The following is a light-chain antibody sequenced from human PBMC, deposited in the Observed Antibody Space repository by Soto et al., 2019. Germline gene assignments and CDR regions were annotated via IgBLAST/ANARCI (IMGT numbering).Light chain of an antibody. CDR1: QSVLSNSNNKNY. J-gene: IGKJ5*01. V-gene: IGKV4-1*01. CDR2: WAS. Sequence: SAYSLAAFRGRLGTITCTSRQSVLSNSNNKNYLAWFQQKPGHPPKLLIYWASTRESGVPDRFSGSGSATDFTLTICSLQAEDVAVYYCQQSHSDTISFGEGTRLEIK. CDR3: QQSHSDTIS.